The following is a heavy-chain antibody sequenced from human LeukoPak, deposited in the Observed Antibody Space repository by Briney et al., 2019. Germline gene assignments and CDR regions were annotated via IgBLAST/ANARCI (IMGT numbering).Heavy chain of an antibody. V-gene: IGHV3-66*02. Sequence: PGGSLRLSCAASGFTVSSNYMSWVRQAPGKGLEWVSVIYSGGSTYYADSVKGRFTISRDNSKHTLYLQMNSLRAEDTAVYYCAREDSIAAAFDYWGQGTLATVSS. D-gene: IGHD6-13*01. CDR1: GFTVSSNY. CDR3: AREDSIAAAFDY. J-gene: IGHJ4*02. CDR2: IYSGGST.